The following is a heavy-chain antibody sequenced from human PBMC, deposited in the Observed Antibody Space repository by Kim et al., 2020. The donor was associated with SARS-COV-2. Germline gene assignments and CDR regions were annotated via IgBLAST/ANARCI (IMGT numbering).Heavy chain of an antibody. J-gene: IGHJ4*02. V-gene: IGHV1-3*01. CDR2: INAGNGIA. Sequence: ASVKVSCKASGYTFSDYAIHWARQAPGQRLEWMGWINAGNGIAKYSQKFQDRVTITRDTSANTAYMEVSSLRSEDTAVYYCARVYCSSTSCQYYFDNWGQGTQVTVSS. D-gene: IGHD2-2*01. CDR3: ARVYCSSTSCQYYFDN. CDR1: GYTFSDYA.